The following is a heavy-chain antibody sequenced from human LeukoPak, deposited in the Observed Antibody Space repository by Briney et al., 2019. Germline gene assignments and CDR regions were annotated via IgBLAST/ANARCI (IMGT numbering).Heavy chain of an antibody. CDR2: ISAYNGTT. J-gene: IGHJ4*02. CDR3: ARVGYGANFFDY. CDR1: GYTFINYD. Sequence: ASVKVSCKASGYTFINYDITWVRQAPGQGLEWMGWISAYNGTTNYAQKLQGRVTMTTDTSTSTAYMELRSLRSDDTAVYYCARVGYGANFFDYWGQGTLVTVSS. D-gene: IGHD4/OR15-4a*01. V-gene: IGHV1-18*01.